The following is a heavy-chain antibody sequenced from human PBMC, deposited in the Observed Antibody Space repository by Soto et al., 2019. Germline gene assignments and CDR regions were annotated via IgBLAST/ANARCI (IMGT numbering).Heavy chain of an antibody. Sequence: GASLKISCQGSGYSFTTYWIGWVRQMPGKGLEWMGIIYPTDSDTRYSPSFQGQVTISADKSISTAYLQWSSLKASDTAMYYCARTVREQWLADYWGRGTLVTVSS. CDR2: IYPTDSDT. D-gene: IGHD6-19*01. CDR3: ARTVREQWLADY. V-gene: IGHV5-51*01. CDR1: GYSFTTYW. J-gene: IGHJ4*02.